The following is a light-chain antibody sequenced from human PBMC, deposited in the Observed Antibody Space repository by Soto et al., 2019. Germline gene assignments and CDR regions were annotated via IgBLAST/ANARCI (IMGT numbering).Light chain of an antibody. Sequence: DIQMTQSPSTLSASVGDRVTITCRASQSISSWLAWYQQKPGKAPKLLIYDASSLESGVPSRFSGSGSGTDFTLTISSLQPEDFATYYCQQSYSTLSITFGQGTRLE. V-gene: IGKV1-5*01. CDR3: QQSYSTLSIT. CDR2: DAS. CDR1: QSISSW. J-gene: IGKJ5*01.